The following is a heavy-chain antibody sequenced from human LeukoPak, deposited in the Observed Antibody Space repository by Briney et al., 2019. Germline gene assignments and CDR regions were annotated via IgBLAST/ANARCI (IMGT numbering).Heavy chain of an antibody. J-gene: IGHJ5*02. CDR3: AREEIFGVVIDP. CDR1: GGSISSGDYY. Sequence: PSETLSLTCTVSGGSISSGDYYWSWFRQPPGKGLEWIGYIYYSGSTYYNPSLKSRVTISVDTSKNQFSLKLSSVTAAGTAVYYCAREEIFGVVIDPWGQGTLVTVSS. D-gene: IGHD3-3*01. CDR2: IYYSGST. V-gene: IGHV4-30-4*08.